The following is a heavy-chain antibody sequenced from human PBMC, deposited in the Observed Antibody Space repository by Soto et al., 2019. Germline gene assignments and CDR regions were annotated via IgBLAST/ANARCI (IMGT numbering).Heavy chain of an antibody. Sequence: ASVKVSCKASGYTFTSYAMHWVRQAPGQRLEWMGWINAGNGNTKYSQKFQGRVTITRDTSASTAYMELSSLRSEDTAVYYCARGVAGHPNWFDPWGQGTLVTVSS. J-gene: IGHJ5*02. CDR3: ARGVAGHPNWFDP. CDR1: GYTFTSYA. CDR2: INAGNGNT. D-gene: IGHD6-19*01. V-gene: IGHV1-3*01.